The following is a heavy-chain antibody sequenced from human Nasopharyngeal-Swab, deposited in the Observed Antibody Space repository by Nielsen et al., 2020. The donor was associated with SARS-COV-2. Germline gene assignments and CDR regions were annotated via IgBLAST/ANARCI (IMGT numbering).Heavy chain of an antibody. Sequence: VRQAPGRGLEWIGEIYHSGSTNYNPSLKSRVTISVDKSKNQFSLKLSSETAADTAVYYCARGSSDYVPYFDYWGQGTLVTVSS. CDR2: IYHSGST. D-gene: IGHD4-17*01. J-gene: IGHJ4*02. CDR3: ARGSSDYVPYFDY. V-gene: IGHV4-4*02.